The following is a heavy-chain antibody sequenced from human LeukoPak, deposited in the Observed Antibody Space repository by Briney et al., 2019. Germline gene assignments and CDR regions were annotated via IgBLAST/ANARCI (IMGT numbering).Heavy chain of an antibody. Sequence: SKTLSLTCTVSGGSIFSGDYYWNWVGQPPGKGLEWIGYIYYNGITYYNPSLESRVTISVDTSKNQFSLKLSSVTAADTAVYYCARGDYNDGAGYLDHWGQGTLVPVSS. J-gene: IGHJ5*02. CDR1: GGSIFSGDYY. CDR3: ARGDYNDGAGYLDH. V-gene: IGHV4-30-4*01. CDR2: IYYNGIT. D-gene: IGHD3-22*01.